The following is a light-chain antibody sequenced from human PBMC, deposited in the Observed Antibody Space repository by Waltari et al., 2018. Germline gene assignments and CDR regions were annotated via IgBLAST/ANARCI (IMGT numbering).Light chain of an antibody. CDR2: DTS. Sequence: IVLTQSPGTLSLSPGDSATLSCRASQNVGRSLVWYQQKPGQDPRPLIYDTSTRAPGIPDRFSGSGSGTDFSLTIARLEPEDFAVYYCQHNVRLPVTFGQGTKVEI. CDR1: QNVGRS. J-gene: IGKJ1*01. V-gene: IGKV3-20*01. CDR3: QHNVRLPVT.